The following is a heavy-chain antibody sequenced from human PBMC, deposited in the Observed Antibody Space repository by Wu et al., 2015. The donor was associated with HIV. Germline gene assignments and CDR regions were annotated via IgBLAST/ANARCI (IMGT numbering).Heavy chain of an antibody. V-gene: IGHV1-8*02. Sequence: QVQLVQSGAEVKKPGASVKVSCKASGYTFTSYGISWVRQAPGQGLEWMGWMNPNSGNTGYAQKFQGRVTMTRNTSISTAYMELSSLKSDDTAVYYCVSLYSSGWSSWAQGTLVTVSS. CDR3: VSLYSSGWSS. CDR1: GYTFTSYG. D-gene: IGHD6-19*01. CDR2: MNPNSGNT. J-gene: IGHJ5*02.